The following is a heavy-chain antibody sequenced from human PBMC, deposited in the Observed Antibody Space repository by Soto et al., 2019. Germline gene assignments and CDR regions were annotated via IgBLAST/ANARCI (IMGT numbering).Heavy chain of an antibody. Sequence: EVQLVESGGGLVQPGGSLRLSCAASGFTFSNYNMNWVRQAPGKGLQWLSYISRGAGTIYYADSVRGRFTISRDNAKNSVYLQRNSLRDEDTAVYYCARELSSSSWYRWFDPWGQGTLVTVSS. CDR2: ISRGAGTI. CDR3: ARELSSSSWYRWFDP. J-gene: IGHJ5*02. V-gene: IGHV3-48*02. CDR1: GFTFSNYN. D-gene: IGHD6-13*01.